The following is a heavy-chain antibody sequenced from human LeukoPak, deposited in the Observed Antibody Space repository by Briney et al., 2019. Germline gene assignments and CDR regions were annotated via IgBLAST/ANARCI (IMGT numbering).Heavy chain of an antibody. Sequence: GSLRLSCAASGFTVSSNYMSWVRQAPGKGLEWVSVIYSGGSTYYADSVKGRFTISRDNSKNMLYLQMSSLRDEDTAVYYCARVAFRSSSYISGIDNWGQGTLVTVSS. CDR2: IYSGGST. J-gene: IGHJ4*02. D-gene: IGHD6-6*01. CDR3: ARVAFRSSSYISGIDN. CDR1: GFTVSSNY. V-gene: IGHV3-53*01.